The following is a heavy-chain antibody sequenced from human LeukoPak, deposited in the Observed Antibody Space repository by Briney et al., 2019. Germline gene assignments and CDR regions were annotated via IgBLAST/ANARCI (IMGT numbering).Heavy chain of an antibody. J-gene: IGHJ4*02. CDR3: AKDMRSYFDY. Sequence: GGSLRLSCAASGFTFSSYSMNWVRQAPGKGLEWVSSISSSSSYIYYADSVKGRFTISRDNSKSTLYLQMNSLRAEDTAVYYCAKDMRSYFDYWGQGTLVTVS. V-gene: IGHV3-21*04. CDR2: ISSSSSYI. CDR1: GFTFSSYS.